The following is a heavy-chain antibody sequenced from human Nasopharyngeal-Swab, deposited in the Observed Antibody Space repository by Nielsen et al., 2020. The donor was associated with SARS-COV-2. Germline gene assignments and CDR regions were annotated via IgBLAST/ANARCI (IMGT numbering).Heavy chain of an antibody. CDR2: TVWNGGLT. J-gene: IGHJ3*02. V-gene: IGHV3-20*04. CDR1: GFTFDSYG. Sequence: GGSLRLSCTASGFTFDSYGMSWVRQVPGKGLEWVSGTVWNGGLTGYADSVEGRFTISRDNAKNSLYLQMNSLRAEDTAVYYCARDLGWVAAAGTWIYTYAFDIWGQGTMVTVSS. CDR3: ARDLGWVAAAGTWIYTYAFDI. D-gene: IGHD6-13*01.